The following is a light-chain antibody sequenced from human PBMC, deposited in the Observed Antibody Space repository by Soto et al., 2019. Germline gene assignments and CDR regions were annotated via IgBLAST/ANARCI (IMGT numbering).Light chain of an antibody. V-gene: IGKV1-39*01. CDR1: HSISNH. CDR2: AAS. J-gene: IGKJ2*01. CDR3: QQSYIMSEGYT. Sequence: DIQVTQSPSSLSASAGDRVTITCRASHSISNHFNWYQQKPGKAPKPLIYAASSLQSGVPSRFRGSGSGTDFTLTITSLQPEDFATYYCQQSYIMSEGYTFGQGTKREIK.